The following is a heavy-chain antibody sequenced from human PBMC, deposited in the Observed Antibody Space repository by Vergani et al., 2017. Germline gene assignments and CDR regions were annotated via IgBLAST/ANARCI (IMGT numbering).Heavy chain of an antibody. CDR2: ISSGGGDI. V-gene: IGHV3-21*02. D-gene: IGHD2-15*01. J-gene: IGHJ6*02. Sequence: EVQLLESGGGLVQPGGSRRLSCAGAGFTFDTYTMAYVRQAPGKGLEWVATISSGGGDIFYADSVKGRFTISRDNSKNTLYLQMNSLRAGDTAVYYCARDDERYCSCGSCYAYYGIDVWGQGTTVTVSS. CDR3: ARDDERYCSCGSCYAYYGIDV. CDR1: GFTFDTYT.